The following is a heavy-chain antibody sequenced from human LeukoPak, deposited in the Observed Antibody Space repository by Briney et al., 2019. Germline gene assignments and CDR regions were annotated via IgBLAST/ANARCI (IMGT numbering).Heavy chain of an antibody. CDR3: ARDGDYGDYPEGDYYCYGMDV. D-gene: IGHD4-17*01. Sequence: PSETLSLTCTVSGGSISSYYWSWIRQPAGKGLEWIGRIYTSGSTNYNPSLKSRVTMSVDTSKNQFSLKLSSVTAADTAVYYCARDGDYGDYPEGDYYCYGMDVWGQGTTVTVSS. CDR1: GGSISSYY. J-gene: IGHJ6*02. CDR2: IYTSGST. V-gene: IGHV4-4*07.